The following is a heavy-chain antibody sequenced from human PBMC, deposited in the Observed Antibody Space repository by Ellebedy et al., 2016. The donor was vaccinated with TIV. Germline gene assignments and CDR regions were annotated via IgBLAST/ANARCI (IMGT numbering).Heavy chain of an antibody. D-gene: IGHD3-10*01. CDR2: ISTGGSSI. Sequence: PGGSLRLSCAASGFPFSSYEMNRVRQAPGKGLEWVSYISTGGSSINYADSVRGRFTISRDNAQNSLFLQMNSLRAEDTAVYYCARIRGALYGSGGSSDYWGQGTLVTVSS. V-gene: IGHV3-48*03. J-gene: IGHJ4*02. CDR1: GFPFSSYE. CDR3: ARIRGALYGSGGSSDY.